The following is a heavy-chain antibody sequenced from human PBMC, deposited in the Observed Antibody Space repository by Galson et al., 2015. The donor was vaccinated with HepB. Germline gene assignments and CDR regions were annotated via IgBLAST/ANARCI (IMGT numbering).Heavy chain of an antibody. Sequence: SLRLSCAAYGFTFRSYYMSWVGQAPVAALDRVATVNQDGTSKNYVDSVKGRFSISRDNAENSVSLQMSSLRVEDTAVYYCARSLWPEDFWGQGTLVTVSS. CDR1: GFTFRSYY. CDR3: ARSLWPEDF. V-gene: IGHV3-7*01. CDR2: VNQDGTSK. D-gene: IGHD1-14*01. J-gene: IGHJ4*02.